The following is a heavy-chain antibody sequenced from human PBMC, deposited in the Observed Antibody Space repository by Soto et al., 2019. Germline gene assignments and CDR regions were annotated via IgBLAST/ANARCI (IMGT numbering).Heavy chain of an antibody. CDR3: AADRGGGFLEWLVNAFDI. D-gene: IGHD3-3*01. V-gene: IGHV1-58*01. CDR2: IVVGSGNT. CDR1: GFTFTSSA. Sequence: SVKVSCKASGFTFTSSAVQWVRQARGQRLEWIGWIVVGSGNTNYAQKFQERVTITRDMSTSTAYMELSSLRSEDTAVYYCAADRGGGFLEWLVNAFDIWGQGTMVTVSS. J-gene: IGHJ3*02.